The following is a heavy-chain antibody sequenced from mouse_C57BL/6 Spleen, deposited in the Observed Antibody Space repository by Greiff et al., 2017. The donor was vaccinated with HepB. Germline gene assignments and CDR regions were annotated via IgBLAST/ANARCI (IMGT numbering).Heavy chain of an antibody. J-gene: IGHJ3*01. D-gene: IGHD2-1*01. CDR3: TTNGNYDLAY. V-gene: IGHV14-4*01. Sequence: EVKLQESGAELVRPRASVKLSCTASGFNIKDDYMHWVKQRPEQGLEWIGWIDPENGDTEYASKFQGKATITADTSSNTAYLQLSSLTSEDTAVYYCTTNGNYDLAYWGQGTLVTVSA. CDR2: IDPENGDT. CDR1: GFNIKDDY.